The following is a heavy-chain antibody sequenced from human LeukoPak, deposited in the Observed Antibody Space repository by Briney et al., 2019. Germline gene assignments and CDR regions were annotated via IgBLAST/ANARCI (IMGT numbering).Heavy chain of an antibody. V-gene: IGHV3-7*01. CDR1: GFTFSSYW. Sequence: SGGSLRLSCAASGFTFSSYWMSWVRQAPGKGREGVANIKQDGSEKYYVDSVKGRFTISRDNDKNSLFLQMTSLRAEDTAVYYCARVGGRYSPLGYWGQGTLVPVSS. CDR3: ARVGGRYSPLGY. D-gene: IGHD3-16*02. J-gene: IGHJ4*02. CDR2: IKQDGSEK.